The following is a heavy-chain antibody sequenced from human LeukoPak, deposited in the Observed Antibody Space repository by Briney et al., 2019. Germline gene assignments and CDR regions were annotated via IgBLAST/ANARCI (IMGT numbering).Heavy chain of an antibody. J-gene: IGHJ4*02. D-gene: IGHD5-18*01. V-gene: IGHV1-24*01. Sequence: ASVKVSCKVSGYTLTELSMHWVRQAPGKGLEWMGGFDPEDGETIYAQKFQGRVTMNEDTSTDTAYMELSSLRSEDTAVYYCATDRWYSYGYGYWGQGTLVTVSS. CDR2: FDPEDGET. CDR1: GYTLTELS. CDR3: ATDRWYSYGYGY.